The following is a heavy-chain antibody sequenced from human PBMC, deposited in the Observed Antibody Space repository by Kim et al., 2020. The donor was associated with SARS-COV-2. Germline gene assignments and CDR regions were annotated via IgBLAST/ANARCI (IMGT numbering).Heavy chain of an antibody. D-gene: IGHD3-22*01. Sequence: GGSLRLSCAASGFTFSSYGMHWVRQAPGKGLEWVAVISYDGSNKYYADSVKGRFTISRDNSKNTLYLQMNSLRAEDTAVYYCAKAKGDRYYYDSSGYFFYWGQGTLVTVSS. CDR3: AKAKGDRYYYDSSGYFFY. J-gene: IGHJ4*02. V-gene: IGHV3-30*18. CDR1: GFTFSSYG. CDR2: ISYDGSNK.